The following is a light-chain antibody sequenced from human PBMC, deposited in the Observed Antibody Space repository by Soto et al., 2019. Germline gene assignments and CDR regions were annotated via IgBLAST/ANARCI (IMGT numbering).Light chain of an antibody. J-gene: IGLJ1*01. Sequence: QSVLTQPPSVSEAPGQRVTISCTGSSSNIGAGYEAHWYQQVPGTAPKLLIYENNNRPSGVPDRFSRSKSGTSASLAITGFQAEDEAEYYCQSYDSSLSGYVFGTGTKLTVL. CDR2: ENN. CDR1: SSNIGAGYE. V-gene: IGLV1-40*01. CDR3: QSYDSSLSGYV.